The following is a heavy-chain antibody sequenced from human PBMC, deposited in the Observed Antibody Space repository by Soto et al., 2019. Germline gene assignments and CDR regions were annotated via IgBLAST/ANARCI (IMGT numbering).Heavy chain of an antibody. CDR3: ARNAGKNWFDP. J-gene: IGHJ5*02. Sequence: SETLSLTCTVSGGSISNYDWSWIRQPPGRGLEWIGHIFYSGSTNYNPSLKSRVTMSVDTSKNQFSLKLTSVTAEDTAVYYCARNAGKNWFDPWGQGTLVTVSS. CDR2: IFYSGST. V-gene: IGHV4-59*12. CDR1: GGSISNYD. D-gene: IGHD1-26*01.